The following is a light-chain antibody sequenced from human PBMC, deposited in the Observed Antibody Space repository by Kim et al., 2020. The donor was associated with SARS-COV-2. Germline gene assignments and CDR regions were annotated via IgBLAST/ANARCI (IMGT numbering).Light chain of an antibody. CDR1: GGAVAAYNF. J-gene: IGLJ3*02. V-gene: IGLV2-14*04. CDR2: DVD. CDR3: SSFRSGNTLL. Sequence: GQSITFSCTGTGGAVAAYNFVSWYQQHPGEAPKIIIYDVDNRPSGVSNRFSGSKSGNTASLTISEVQAEDEADYYCSSFRSGNTLLFGGGTQLTVL.